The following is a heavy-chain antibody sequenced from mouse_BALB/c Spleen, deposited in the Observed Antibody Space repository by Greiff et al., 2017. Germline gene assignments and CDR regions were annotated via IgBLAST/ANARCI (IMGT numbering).Heavy chain of an antibody. V-gene: IGHV7-3*02. CDR1: GFTFTDYY. Sequence: EVQLQESGGGLVQPGGSLRLSCATSGFTFTDYYMSWVRQPPGKALEWLGFIRNKANGYTTEYSASVKGRFTISRDNSQSILYLQMNTLRAEDSATYSCARVRLRVYAMDYWGQGTSVTVSA. D-gene: IGHD1-2*01. CDR2: IRNKANGYTT. J-gene: IGHJ4*01. CDR3: ARVRLRVYAMDY.